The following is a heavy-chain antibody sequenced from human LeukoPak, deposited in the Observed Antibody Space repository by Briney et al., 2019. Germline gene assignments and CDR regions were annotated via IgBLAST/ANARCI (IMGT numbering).Heavy chain of an antibody. CDR1: GFTFSDYY. CDR3: ARVRTIFGVVIPEFDY. D-gene: IGHD3-3*01. Sequence: GGSLRLSCAASGFTFSDYYMSWTRQAPGKGLEWVSYISSSGSTIYYADSVKGRFTISRDNAKNSLYLQMNSLRAEDTAVYYCARVRTIFGVVIPEFDYWGQGTLVTVSS. V-gene: IGHV3-11*04. J-gene: IGHJ4*02. CDR2: ISSSGSTI.